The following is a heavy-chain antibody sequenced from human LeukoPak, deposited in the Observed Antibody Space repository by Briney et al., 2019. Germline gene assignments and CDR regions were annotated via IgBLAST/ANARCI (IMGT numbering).Heavy chain of an antibody. V-gene: IGHV3-48*01. CDR2: ISSSSSTT. CDR1: GFTFSSYS. D-gene: IGHD5-12*01. Sequence: GGSLRLSCAASGFTFSSYSMNWVRQAPGKGLEWVSYISSSSSTTYYADSVKGRFTISRDNAKNSLYLQMNSLRAEDTAVYYCARDPYSGYDLQAFDYWGQGTLVTVSS. J-gene: IGHJ4*02. CDR3: ARDPYSGYDLQAFDY.